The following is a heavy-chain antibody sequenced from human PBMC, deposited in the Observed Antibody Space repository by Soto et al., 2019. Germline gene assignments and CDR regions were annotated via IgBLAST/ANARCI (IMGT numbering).Heavy chain of an antibody. CDR2: IWSDGSNK. V-gene: IGHV3-33*08. D-gene: IGHD3-3*01. CDR1: GFTFSNYG. CDR3: AREPGRYLEWLYSFDY. Sequence: GGSLRLSCAASGFTFSNYGMHWVRQAPGKGLEWVALIWSDGSNKYYADSVKGRFTISRDNSKDTLHLQMNGLRAEDTAVYYCAREPGRYLEWLYSFDYRGETTLVTVSS. J-gene: IGHJ4*02.